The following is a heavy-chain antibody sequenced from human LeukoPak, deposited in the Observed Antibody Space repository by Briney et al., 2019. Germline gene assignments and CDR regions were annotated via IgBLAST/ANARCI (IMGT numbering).Heavy chain of an antibody. CDR2: ISYSGTT. CDR1: GGSISSSYYY. CDR3: ARDSGSNWVFDH. J-gene: IGHJ4*02. D-gene: IGHD4-11*01. V-gene: IGHV4-61*01. Sequence: SETLSLTCTVSGGSISSSYYYWGWIRQPPGKGLEWIGYISYSGTTNCNPSLNGRVTISVDTSKNQFSLKLNSVTGADTAVYYCARDSGSNWVFDHWGQGTLVTVSS.